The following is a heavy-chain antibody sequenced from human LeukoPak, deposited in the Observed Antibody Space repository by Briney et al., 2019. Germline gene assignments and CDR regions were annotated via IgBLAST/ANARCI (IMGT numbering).Heavy chain of an antibody. Sequence: GGSLRLSCAASGFTFSSYSMNWVRQAPGKGLDWVSSISSGSGYIYYADSVKGRFTISRDNAKSSLYLQMNSLRAEDTAVYYCARVSGTSLDYWGQGTLVTVSS. CDR2: ISSGSGYI. CDR3: ARVSGTSLDY. V-gene: IGHV3-21*01. D-gene: IGHD3-10*01. J-gene: IGHJ4*02. CDR1: GFTFSSYS.